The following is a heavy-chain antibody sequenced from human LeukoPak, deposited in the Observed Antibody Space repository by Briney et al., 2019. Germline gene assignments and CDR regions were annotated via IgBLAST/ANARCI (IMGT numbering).Heavy chain of an antibody. Sequence: GGSLRLSCAASGFTLSDSYMSWIRQAPGKGLEWVSYISGSSTFTNFADSVRGRFTISRDNAKNSLYLQMNGLRAEDTAVYYCARGRELLGWYFDLWGRGTLVTVSS. D-gene: IGHD1-7*01. J-gene: IGHJ2*01. CDR1: GFTLSDSY. V-gene: IGHV3-11*05. CDR2: ISGSSTFT. CDR3: ARGRELLGWYFDL.